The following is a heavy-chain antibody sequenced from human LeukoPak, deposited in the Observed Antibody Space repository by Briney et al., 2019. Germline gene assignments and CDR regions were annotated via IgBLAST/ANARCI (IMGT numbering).Heavy chain of an antibody. J-gene: IGHJ3*02. CDR2: IYYSGST. Sequence: SETLSLTCTVSGGSISSYYWSWIRQPPGKGLEWIGYIYYSGSTNYNPSLKSRVTISVDTSKKQFSLKLSSVTAADTAVYYCARSEYSYGADAFDIWGQGTMVTVSS. V-gene: IGHV4-59*01. CDR3: ARSEYSYGADAFDI. CDR1: GGSISSYY. D-gene: IGHD5-18*01.